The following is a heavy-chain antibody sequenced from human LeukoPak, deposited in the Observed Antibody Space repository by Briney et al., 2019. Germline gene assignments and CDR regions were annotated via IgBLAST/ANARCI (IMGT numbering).Heavy chain of an antibody. V-gene: IGHV3-30*14. D-gene: IGHD6-19*01. J-gene: IGHJ4*02. CDR2: ISYDGSNK. Sequence: PGGSLRLSCAASGFTFSSYAMHWVRQAPGKGLEWVAVISYDGSNKYYADSVKGRFTISRDNSKNTLYLQMNSLRPDDTAVYYCAKIPSAVPGRGFDYWGQGTLVIVSS. CDR3: AKIPSAVPGRGFDY. CDR1: GFTFSSYA.